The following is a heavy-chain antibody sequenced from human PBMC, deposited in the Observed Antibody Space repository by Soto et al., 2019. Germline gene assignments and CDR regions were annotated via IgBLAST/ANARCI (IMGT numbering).Heavy chain of an antibody. CDR2: IIPIFGTA. J-gene: IGHJ6*02. CDR3: ASQDTPSYGMDV. CDR1: GGTFSSYA. V-gene: IGHV1-69*13. Sequence: ASVKVSCKASGGTFSSYAISWVRQAPGQGLEWMGGIIPIFGTANYAQKFQGRVTITADESTSTAYMELSSLRSEGTAVYYCASQDTPSYGMDVWGQGTTVTVS. D-gene: IGHD2-15*01.